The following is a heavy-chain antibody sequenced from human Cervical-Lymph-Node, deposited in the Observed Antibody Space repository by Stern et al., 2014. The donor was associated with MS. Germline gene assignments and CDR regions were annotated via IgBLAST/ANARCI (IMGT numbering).Heavy chain of an antibody. CDR2: IIPLLPTA. CDR1: GGTFSSFA. Sequence: QVQLVQSGAEVKKPGSSVKVSCKASGGTFSSFAITWVRQAPGQGLEWMGRIIPLLPTATSAPKFQGRLTITAQESTTTAYMELNSLTPEDTAVYYCARRSGVGILENALDIWGQGTLVTVSS. D-gene: IGHD5-24*01. CDR3: ARRSGVGILENALDI. V-gene: IGHV1-69*11. J-gene: IGHJ3*02.